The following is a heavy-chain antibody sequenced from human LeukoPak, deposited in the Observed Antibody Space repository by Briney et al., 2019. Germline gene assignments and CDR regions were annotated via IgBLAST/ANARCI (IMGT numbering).Heavy chain of an antibody. Sequence: AEPLSLPCCVSGGSISSYYWRWIRQPPRKGLEWVGYIYYSGSTNYNPSLKSRVTISVDTSENQLSLKLSSVTAADTALYYCARAHTSSWYMDYWGQGTLVTVSS. V-gene: IGHV4-59*01. D-gene: IGHD6-13*01. J-gene: IGHJ4*02. CDR2: IYYSGST. CDR1: GGSISSYY. CDR3: ARAHTSSWYMDY.